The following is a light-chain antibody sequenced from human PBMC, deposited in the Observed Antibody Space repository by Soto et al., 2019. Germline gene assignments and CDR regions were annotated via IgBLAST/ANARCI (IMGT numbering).Light chain of an antibody. J-gene: IGKJ4*01. CDR1: QSLLHSNGYNY. V-gene: IGKV2-28*01. CDR3: MQALQTPPAT. CDR2: LGS. Sequence: DIVMTQSPLSLPVTPGEPASISCRSSQSLLHSNGYNYLDWYLQKPGQSPQLLIYLGSNRASGVPDRFSGSGSGTDFTLKISRVEAEDVGVYYCMQALQTPPATFGGGTKVEIK.